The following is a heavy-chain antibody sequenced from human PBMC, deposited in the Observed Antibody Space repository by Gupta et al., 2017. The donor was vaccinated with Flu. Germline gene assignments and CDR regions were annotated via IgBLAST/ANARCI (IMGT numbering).Heavy chain of an antibody. CDR3: AKAGDRVTRPFDV. CDR2: SRSKANIYAT. Sequence: GFTFSDSAIHWVRQAPGKGLEWVGRSRSKANIYATAYAATLRGRFTISRDDSKNTASLQMKNLKTEDTAIYYCAKAGDRVTRPFDVWGQGTLVTVSS. D-gene: IGHD4-4*01. J-gene: IGHJ5*02. V-gene: IGHV3-73*01. CDR1: GFTFSDSA.